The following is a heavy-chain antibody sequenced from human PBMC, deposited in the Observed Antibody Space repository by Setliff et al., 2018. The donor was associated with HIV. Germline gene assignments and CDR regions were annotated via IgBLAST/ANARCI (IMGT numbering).Heavy chain of an antibody. D-gene: IGHD3-16*02. CDR1: GGSISSRSYY. CDR3: ARVGLSYRFDY. Sequence: SETLSLTCTVSGGSISSRSYYWSWLRQPAGKGLEWIGRIYSNGNTDYNPSLKSRVTISEDTSKNQFSLKVNSVTAADTAMYYCARVGLSYRFDYWGQGTLVTVSS. V-gene: IGHV4-61*02. J-gene: IGHJ4*02. CDR2: IYSNGNT.